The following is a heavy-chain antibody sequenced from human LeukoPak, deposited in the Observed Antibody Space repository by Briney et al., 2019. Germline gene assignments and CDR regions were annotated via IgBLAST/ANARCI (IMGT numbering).Heavy chain of an antibody. V-gene: IGHV4-61*02. CDR3: ARAWCSSTSCYTDGIDAFDI. D-gene: IGHD2-2*02. Sequence: SETLSLTCTVSGGSISSGSYYWSWIRQPAGKGLEWIGRIYTSGSTNYNPSLKSRVTISVDTSKNQFSLKLSSVTAADTVVYYCARAWCSSTSCYTDGIDAFDIWGQGTMVTVSS. CDR2: IYTSGST. J-gene: IGHJ3*02. CDR1: GGSISSGSYY.